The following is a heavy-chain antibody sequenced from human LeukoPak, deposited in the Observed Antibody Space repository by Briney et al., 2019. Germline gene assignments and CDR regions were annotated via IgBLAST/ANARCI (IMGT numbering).Heavy chain of an antibody. CDR2: ISSGSSYI. D-gene: IGHD1-26*01. J-gene: IGHJ4*01. V-gene: IGHV3-21*01. CDR1: GFTFSSYS. CDR3: VSLVSWDLLGLCY. Sequence: GGSLRLSCAASGFTFSSYSMNWVRQAPGKGLEWVSSISSGSSYIYYADSVKGRFTISRDNAKNSLYLQMNSLRAEDTAVYYCVSLVSWDLLGLCYWGHGTLVTVSS.